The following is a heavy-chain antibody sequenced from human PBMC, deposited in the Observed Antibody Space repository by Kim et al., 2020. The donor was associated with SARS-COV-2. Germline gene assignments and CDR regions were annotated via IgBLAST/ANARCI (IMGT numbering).Heavy chain of an antibody. CDR1: GDSISTTTFY. V-gene: IGHV4-39*01. J-gene: IGHJ5*02. D-gene: IGHD3-10*01. Sequence: SETLSLTCSVSGDSISTTTFYWGWVRQPPGKGLEWIGCVYYTGTTHYIPSLKSRVTISVDTSRNQFSLRLSSVTAADTAVYYCARHSPLVRGIVPGWFNPWGQGTLVTVSS. CDR2: VYYTGTT. CDR3: ARHSPLVRGIVPGWFNP.